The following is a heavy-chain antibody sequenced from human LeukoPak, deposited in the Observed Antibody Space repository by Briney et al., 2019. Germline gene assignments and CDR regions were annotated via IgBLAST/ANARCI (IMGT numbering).Heavy chain of an antibody. Sequence: GASVKVSCKASGGTFISYAISWVRQAPGQGLEWMGGIIPIFGTANYAQKFQGRVTITADESTSTAYMELSSLRSEDTAVYYCARGVYCSGGSCFTNWFDPRGQRTLVTVSS. CDR1: GGTFISYA. J-gene: IGHJ5*02. CDR3: ARGVYCSGGSCFTNWFDP. D-gene: IGHD2-15*01. CDR2: IIPIFGTA. V-gene: IGHV1-69*13.